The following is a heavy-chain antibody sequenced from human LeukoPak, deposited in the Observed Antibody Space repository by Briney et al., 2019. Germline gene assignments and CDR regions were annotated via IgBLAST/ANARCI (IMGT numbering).Heavy chain of an antibody. CDR2: IIPIFGIA. J-gene: IGHJ4*02. CDR1: GGTFSSYA. V-gene: IGHV1-69*04. Sequence: ASVKVSCKASGGTFSSYAISWVRQAPGQGLEWMGRIIPIFGIANYAQRFQGRVTITADKSTSTAYMELSSLRSEDTAVYYCARLDSSGEGLDYRGQGTLVTVSS. D-gene: IGHD3-22*01. CDR3: ARLDSSGEGLDY.